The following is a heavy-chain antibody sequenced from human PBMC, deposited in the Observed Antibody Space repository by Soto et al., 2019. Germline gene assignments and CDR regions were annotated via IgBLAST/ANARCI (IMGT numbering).Heavy chain of an antibody. CDR1: GFTFSSDW. Sequence: GGSLRLSCAASGFTFSSDWMHWFRQAPGKGLVWVSRIDSGGRTTTYADSVKGRFTISRDNAKNTLYLQMNGLRAEDTALYYCARWFTYGNFDYFDYWGQGTQVTVAS. V-gene: IGHV3-74*01. CDR3: ARWFTYGNFDYFDY. D-gene: IGHD3-10*01. J-gene: IGHJ4*02. CDR2: IDSGGRTT.